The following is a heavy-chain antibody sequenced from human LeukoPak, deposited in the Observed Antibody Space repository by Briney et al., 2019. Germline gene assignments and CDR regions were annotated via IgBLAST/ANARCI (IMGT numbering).Heavy chain of an antibody. D-gene: IGHD2-15*01. CDR3: ARIVARAFDI. Sequence: GGSLRLSCAASGFTFSICAMHWVRQAPGKGLEWVSVIYSGGSTYYADSVKGRFTISRDNSKNTLYLQMNSLRAEDTAVYYCARIVARAFDIWGQGTMVTVSS. V-gene: IGHV3-53*01. CDR2: IYSGGST. J-gene: IGHJ3*02. CDR1: GFTFSICA.